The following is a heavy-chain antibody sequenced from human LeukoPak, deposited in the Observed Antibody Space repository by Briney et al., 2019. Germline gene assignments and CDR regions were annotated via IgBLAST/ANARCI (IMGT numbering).Heavy chain of an antibody. CDR1: GFTFSSYS. CDR3: ARGYYDFWSGYYGSYYYYGMDV. Sequence: GGSLRLSCAASGFTFSSYSMNWVRQAPGKGLEWVSSISSSSSYIYYADSVKGRFTISRDNAKNSLYLQMNSLRAEDTAVYYCARGYYDFWSGYYGSYYYYGMDVWGQGTTVTVSS. V-gene: IGHV3-21*01. CDR2: ISSSSSYI. D-gene: IGHD3-3*01. J-gene: IGHJ6*02.